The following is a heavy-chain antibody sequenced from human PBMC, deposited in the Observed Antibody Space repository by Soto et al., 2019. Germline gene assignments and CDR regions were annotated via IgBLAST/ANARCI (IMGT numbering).Heavy chain of an antibody. V-gene: IGHV1-2*04. CDR1: GYTFTGYY. CDR2: INPNSGGT. D-gene: IGHD4-17*01. J-gene: IGHJ3*02. CDR3: ARGSAAGTTVTNEGAFDI. Sequence: ASVKVSCKASGYTFTGYYMHWVRQAPGQGLEWMGWINPNSGGTNYAQKFQGWVTMTRDTSISTAYMELSRLRSDDTAVYYCARGSAAGTTVTNEGAFDIWGQGTMVTVSS.